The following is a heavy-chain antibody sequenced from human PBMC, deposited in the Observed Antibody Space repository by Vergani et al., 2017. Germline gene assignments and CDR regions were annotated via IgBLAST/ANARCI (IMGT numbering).Heavy chain of an antibody. Sequence: EVQLVESGGGLVQPGRSLRLSCAASGFTFDDYAMHWVRQAPGKGLEWVSRIKSDGSITAYADSVKGRFTISRDNAQNTLYLQMNSRGVEDTGVYYCARARCIETCYMSNWLDSWGQGTLVTVSS. CDR1: GFTFDDYA. J-gene: IGHJ5*01. CDR3: ARARCIETCYMSNWLDS. V-gene: IGHV3-9*01. D-gene: IGHD3-9*01. CDR2: IKSDGSIT.